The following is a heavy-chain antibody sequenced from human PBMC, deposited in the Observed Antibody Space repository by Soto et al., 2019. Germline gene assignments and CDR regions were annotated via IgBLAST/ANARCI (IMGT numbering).Heavy chain of an antibody. CDR1: GGSISSYY. V-gene: IGHV4-59*08. D-gene: IGHD6-13*01. J-gene: IGHJ4*02. CDR2: IYYSGST. CDR3: ARRKRTGYSSMYFDY. Sequence: SETLSLTCTVSGGSISSYYWSWIRQPPGKGLEWIGYIYYSGSTNYNPSLKSRVTISVDTSKNQFSLKLSSVTAADTAVYYCARRKRTGYSSMYFDYWGQGTLVTVS.